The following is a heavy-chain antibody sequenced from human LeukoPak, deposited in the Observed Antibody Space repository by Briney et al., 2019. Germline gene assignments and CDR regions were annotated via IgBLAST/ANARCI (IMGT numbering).Heavy chain of an antibody. J-gene: IGHJ6*02. CDR1: GGSISSYY. CDR2: IHNSGST. CDR3: ASSEWNYARWGQGTLVTFSSGWTFCHCDYDYYFGLDV. D-gene: IGHD1-7*01. Sequence: SGTLSLTCTVSGGSISSYYWSWFRQPPGQGLEWIGDIHNSGSTNSNPSLRSRVTISVDKSTNQFSLRLNSVTAADTAVYSCASSEWNYARWGQGTLVTFSSGWTFCHCDYDYYFGLDVWGQGTTVTVSS. V-gene: IGHV4-59*08.